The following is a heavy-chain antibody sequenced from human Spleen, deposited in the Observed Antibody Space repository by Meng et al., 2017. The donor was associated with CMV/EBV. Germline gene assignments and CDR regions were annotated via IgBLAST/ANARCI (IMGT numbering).Heavy chain of an antibody. D-gene: IGHD2-8*01. CDR3: ARCYGVFDGMDV. CDR1: GFTFSSYW. Sequence: GESLKISCAASGFTFSSYWMHWVRQVPGKGLVWVSRINSDGSSTSYADSVKGRFTISRDNAKNTLYLQMNSLRAEDTAVYYCARCYGVFDGMDVWGQGTTVTVSS. J-gene: IGHJ6*02. CDR2: INSDGSST. V-gene: IGHV3-74*01.